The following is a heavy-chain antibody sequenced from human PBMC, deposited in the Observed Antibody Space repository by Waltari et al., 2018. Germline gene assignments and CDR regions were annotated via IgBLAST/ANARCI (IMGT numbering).Heavy chain of an antibody. J-gene: IGHJ1*01. Sequence: LVESGGGVLQPGGSLRLSCEASGFAFRSYWMHWVRQAPGKGLEWLSRSNSDGTSTVYADAVKGRFSISRDNAKNALFLQLESVRAEDSAVYFCTRASSRSNSMDSWGQGTLVTVSS. CDR1: GFAFRSYW. CDR3: TRASSRSNSMDS. V-gene: IGHV3-74*01. D-gene: IGHD6-13*01. CDR2: SNSDGTST.